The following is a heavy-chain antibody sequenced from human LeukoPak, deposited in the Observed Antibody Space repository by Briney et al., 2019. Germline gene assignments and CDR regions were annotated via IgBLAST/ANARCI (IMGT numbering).Heavy chain of an antibody. CDR1: GLTVSSYS. J-gene: IGHJ4*02. V-gene: IGHV3-48*02. D-gene: IGHD5-12*01. CDR2: ISSSSSTI. CDR3: ARDSGYDYSTHY. Sequence: GGSLRLSCVASGLTVSSYSMNWVRQAPGKGLEWVSYISSSSSTIYYADSVKGRFTISRDNAKNSLDLQMNSLRDEDTAVYYCARDSGYDYSTHYWGQGTLVTVSS.